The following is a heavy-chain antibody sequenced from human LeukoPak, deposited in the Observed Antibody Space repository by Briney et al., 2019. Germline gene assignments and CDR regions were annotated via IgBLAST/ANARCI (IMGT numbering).Heavy chain of an antibody. Sequence: SETLSLTCTVSGGSISSSSYYWGWLRQPPGKALEGIGSNYYSGSTYYNPFLKSRVTISVDTSKNQFSLKFSSGTAADTAVYYCARDYRGSESPSIYWGQETLVTVSS. CDR1: GGSISSSSYY. D-gene: IGHD3-10*01. CDR3: ARDYRGSESPSIY. CDR2: NYYSGST. J-gene: IGHJ4*02. V-gene: IGHV4-39*07.